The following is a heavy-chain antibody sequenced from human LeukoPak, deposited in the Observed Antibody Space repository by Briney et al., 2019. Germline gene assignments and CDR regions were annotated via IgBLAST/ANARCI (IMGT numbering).Heavy chain of an antibody. CDR3: ARASRKQIFGVVVGYFDY. D-gene: IGHD3-3*01. Sequence: GASVKVSCKASGYTFTSYYMHWVRQAPGQGLEWMGIINPSGGSTSYAQKFQGRVTMTRDMSTSTVYMELSSLRSEDTAVYYCARASRKQIFGVVVGYFDYWGQGTLVTVSS. J-gene: IGHJ4*02. CDR1: GYTFTSYY. V-gene: IGHV1-46*01. CDR2: INPSGGST.